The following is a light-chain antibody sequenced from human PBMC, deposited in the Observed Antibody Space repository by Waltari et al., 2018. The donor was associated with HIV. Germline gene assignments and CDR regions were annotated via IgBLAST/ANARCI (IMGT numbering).Light chain of an antibody. V-gene: IGLV6-57*04. CDR2: EDN. CDR3: QSYYLSNVV. CDR1: SGSIASYY. J-gene: IGLJ2*01. Sequence: NFMLTQPHSVSESPGKTVTISCTRSSGSIASYYVQWYQQRPGSAPTTVIYEDNKRPSGVPDRFSGSIDSSSNSASLTISGLKTEDEADYYCQSYYLSNVVFGGGTKLTVL.